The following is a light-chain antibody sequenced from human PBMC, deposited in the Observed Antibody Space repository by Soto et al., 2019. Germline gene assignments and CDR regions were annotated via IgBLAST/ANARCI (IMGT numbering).Light chain of an antibody. CDR3: QQYGSSPNT. V-gene: IGKV3-20*01. CDR1: QSVSSSY. CDR2: GAS. Sequence: ELVLTQSPGTLSLSPGERATLSCRASQSVSSSYLAWYQQKPGQAPRLLIYGASSRATGIPDRFSGSGSGTDVTLTISRLEPEDFAVYYCQQYGSSPNTFGQGTNLEI. J-gene: IGKJ2*01.